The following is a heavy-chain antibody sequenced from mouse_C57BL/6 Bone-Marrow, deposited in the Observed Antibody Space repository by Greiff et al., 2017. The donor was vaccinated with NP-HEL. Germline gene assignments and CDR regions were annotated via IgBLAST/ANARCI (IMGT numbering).Heavy chain of an antibody. J-gene: IGHJ4*01. CDR2: IDPSDSYT. CDR1: GYTFTSYW. CDR3: ARFYYDYHYYAMDY. V-gene: IGHV1-69*01. D-gene: IGHD2-4*01. Sequence: QVQLQQSGAELVMPGASVKLSCKASGYTFTSYWMHWVKQRPGQGLEWIGEIDPSDSYTNYNQKFKGKSTLTVDKSSSTAYMQLSSLTSEDSAVYYCARFYYDYHYYAMDYWGQGTSVTVSS.